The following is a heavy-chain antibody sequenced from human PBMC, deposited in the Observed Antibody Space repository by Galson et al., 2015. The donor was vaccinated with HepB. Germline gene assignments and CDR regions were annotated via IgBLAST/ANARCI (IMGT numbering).Heavy chain of an antibody. D-gene: IGHD1-26*01. J-gene: IGHJ5*02. Sequence: SVKVSCKGSGYTFTGHYVHWVRQAPGQGLEWMGRINPNNGDTIYAQKFQGRVTMIRDASISTAFVEVNRLRSDDTAVYYCAREIGWSLRPPGSWFDPWGQGTLVTVSS. CDR1: GYTFTGHY. V-gene: IGHV1-2*06. CDR2: INPNNGDT. CDR3: AREIGWSLRPPGSWFDP.